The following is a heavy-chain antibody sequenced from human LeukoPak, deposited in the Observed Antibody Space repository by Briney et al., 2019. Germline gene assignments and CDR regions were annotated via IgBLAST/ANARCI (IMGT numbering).Heavy chain of an antibody. J-gene: IGHJ4*02. CDR1: GFTFSSYE. Sequence: PGGSLRLSCAASGFTFSSYEMNWVRQAPGKGLEWVSYISSSGTSMYYADSVKGRFTISRDNAKNSLYLQMNSLRADDTAVHYCARVLGIVGGWGQGTLVTVSS. CDR3: ARVLGIVGG. V-gene: IGHV3-48*03. CDR2: ISSSGTSM. D-gene: IGHD1-26*01.